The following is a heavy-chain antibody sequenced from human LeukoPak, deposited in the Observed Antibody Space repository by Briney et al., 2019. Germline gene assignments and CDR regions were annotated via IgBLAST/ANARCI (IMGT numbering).Heavy chain of an antibody. J-gene: IGHJ1*01. CDR2: ISYDGSNK. CDR3: AKVAILGYYDSSGYYAGYFQH. Sequence: GGSLRLSCAASGFTFSSYGMHWVRQAPDKGLEWVAVISYDGSNKYYADSVKGRFTISRDNSRNTLYLQMNSLRAEDTAVYYCAKVAILGYYDSSGYYAGYFQHWGQGTLVTVSS. V-gene: IGHV3-30*18. D-gene: IGHD3-22*01. CDR1: GFTFSSYG.